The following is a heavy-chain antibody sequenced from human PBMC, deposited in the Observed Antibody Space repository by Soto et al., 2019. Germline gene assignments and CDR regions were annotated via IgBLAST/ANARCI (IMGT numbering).Heavy chain of an antibody. CDR2: ISSNGVGT. CDR1: GFTVSSIY. CDR3: ARRARPDFYYMDV. Sequence: PGGSLRLSCAASGFTVSSIYMSWVRQAPGKGLEYVSGISSNGVGTYYANSVQGRFTISRDNSKNTVYLQMGSLRPEDMAVYYCARRARPDFYYMDVWGKGTTVTVSS. J-gene: IGHJ6*03. D-gene: IGHD6-6*01. V-gene: IGHV3-64*01.